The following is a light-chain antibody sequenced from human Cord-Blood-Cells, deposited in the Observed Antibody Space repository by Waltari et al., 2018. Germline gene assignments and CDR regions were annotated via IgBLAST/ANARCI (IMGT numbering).Light chain of an antibody. J-gene: IGLJ1*01. V-gene: IGLV2-14*01. CDR1: SSDVGGYNY. CDR3: SSYTSSSTLYV. CDR2: DVS. Sequence: QSALTQPASVSGSPGQSITISCTGTSSDVGGYNYVSWYQQHPGKAPKLMIYDVSNRPSGVSILFSGSKSGNTASLTISGLQAEDEADYYCSSYTSSSTLYVFGTGTKVTVL.